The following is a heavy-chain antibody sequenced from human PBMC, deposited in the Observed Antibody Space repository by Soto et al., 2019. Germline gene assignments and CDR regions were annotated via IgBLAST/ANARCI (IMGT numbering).Heavy chain of an antibody. Sequence: QVQLVQSGAEVKKPGASVKVSCKASGGTFSSYAISWVRQAPGPGLEWMGGIIPIFGTANYAQKLQGRVTITADESTSTVYMELSSLRSEDTAVYYCAREGSTMVREVIVTPYYFDYWGQGTLVTVSS. CDR3: AREGSTMVREVIVTPYYFDY. V-gene: IGHV1-69*01. D-gene: IGHD3-10*01. J-gene: IGHJ4*02. CDR2: IIPIFGTA. CDR1: GGTFSSYA.